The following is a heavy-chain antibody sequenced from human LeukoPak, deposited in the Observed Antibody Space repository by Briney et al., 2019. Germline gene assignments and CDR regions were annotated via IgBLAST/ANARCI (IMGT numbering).Heavy chain of an antibody. CDR1: GGSISSGGYY. D-gene: IGHD2-21*01. V-gene: IGHV4-31*03. Sequence: SQTLSLTCTVSGGSISSGGYYWSWIRQHPGKGLEWIGYIYYSGSTYYNPSLKSRVTISVDTSKNQFSLKLSSVTAADTAVYYCARHRGDRLLLDAFDIWGQGTVVTVSS. CDR2: IYYSGST. CDR3: ARHRGDRLLLDAFDI. J-gene: IGHJ3*02.